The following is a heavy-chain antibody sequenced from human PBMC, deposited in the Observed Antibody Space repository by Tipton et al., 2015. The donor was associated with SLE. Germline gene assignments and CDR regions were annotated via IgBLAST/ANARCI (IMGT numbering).Heavy chain of an antibody. D-gene: IGHD3-10*01. CDR3: ARVDGSGSSSWFDP. J-gene: IGHJ5*02. V-gene: IGHV4-61*02. CDR2: IYTSGST. Sequence: TLSLTCTVSGGSISSGSYYWSWIRQPAGKGLEWIGRIYTSGSTNYNPSLKSRVTISVDTSKNQFSLKLSSVTAADTAVYYCARVDGSGSSSWFDPWGQGTLVTVSS. CDR1: GGSISSGSYY.